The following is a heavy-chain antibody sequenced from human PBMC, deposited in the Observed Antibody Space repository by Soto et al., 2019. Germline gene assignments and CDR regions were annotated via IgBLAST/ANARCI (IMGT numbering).Heavy chain of an antibody. J-gene: IGHJ4*02. CDR2: ISGSGGST. D-gene: IGHD3-22*01. Sequence: GGSLRLSCAASGFTFSSYAMSWVRQAPGKGLEWVSAISGSGGSTYYADSVKGRFTISRDNARNSLFLQMSSLRDEDAAVYYCARDAFDYDTTGYHSDYWGQGTLVTVS. V-gene: IGHV3-23*01. CDR3: ARDAFDYDTTGYHSDY. CDR1: GFTFSSYA.